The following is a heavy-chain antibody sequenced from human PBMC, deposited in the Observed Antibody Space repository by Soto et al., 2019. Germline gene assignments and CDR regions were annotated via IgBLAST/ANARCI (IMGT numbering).Heavy chain of an antibody. V-gene: IGHV3-30*18. CDR2: ISYDGSNK. Sequence: GGPLRLSCAASGFTFSSYGMHWVRQAPGKGLEWVAVISYDGSNKYYADSVKGRFTISRDNSKNTLYLQMNSLRAEDTAVYYCAKAYCSGGSCYLMDVWGKGTTVTVSA. CDR1: GFTFSSYG. CDR3: AKAYCSGGSCYLMDV. D-gene: IGHD2-15*01. J-gene: IGHJ6*04.